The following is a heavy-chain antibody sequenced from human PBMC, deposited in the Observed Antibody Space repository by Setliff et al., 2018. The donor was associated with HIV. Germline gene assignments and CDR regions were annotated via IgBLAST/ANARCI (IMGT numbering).Heavy chain of an antibody. J-gene: IGHJ4*02. D-gene: IGHD2-15*01. Sequence: SETLSLTCAVYGGSFSGYFWSWIRQPPGKGLEWIGEINHGGGTNYNPSLKSRLTISVDTSKNQFSLKLNSVTAADTAVYYCARGYCSGGSCYGDTCGYHPFDYWGQGTLVTVSS. CDR3: ARGYCSGGSCYGDTCGYHPFDY. CDR1: GGSFSGYF. V-gene: IGHV4-34*01. CDR2: INHGGGT.